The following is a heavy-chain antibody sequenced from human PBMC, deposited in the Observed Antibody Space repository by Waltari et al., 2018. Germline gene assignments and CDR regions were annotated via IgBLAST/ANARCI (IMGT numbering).Heavy chain of an antibody. D-gene: IGHD3-10*01. CDR2: VNRDGSST. Sequence: VQLVESGGGSVQPGGSLRLSCAASGFTFNNKWMQWFRQFPGKGLVWISRVNRDGSSTAYADSVKGRFTVSRDNTNKMVYLQMNNLRAEDTAVYYCATMADRYYVDIWGQGTLVTVSS. V-gene: IGHV3-74*01. J-gene: IGHJ5*02. CDR3: ATMADRYYVDI. CDR1: GFTFNNKW.